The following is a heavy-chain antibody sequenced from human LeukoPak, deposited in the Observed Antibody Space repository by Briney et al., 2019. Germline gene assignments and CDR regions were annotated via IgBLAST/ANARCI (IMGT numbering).Heavy chain of an antibody. J-gene: IGHJ4*02. CDR2: IKSKTDGGTT. CDR3: TTVPPRLWSDY. D-gene: IGHD3-3*01. CDR1: GFTFSNAW. V-gene: IGHV3-15*01. Sequence: PGGSLRLSRAASGFTFSNAWMSWVRQAPGKGREWVGRIKSKTDGGTTDYAAPVKGRFTISRDDSKNTLYLQMNSQKTEDIGVYYCTTVPPRLWSDYWGQGTLVSVSS.